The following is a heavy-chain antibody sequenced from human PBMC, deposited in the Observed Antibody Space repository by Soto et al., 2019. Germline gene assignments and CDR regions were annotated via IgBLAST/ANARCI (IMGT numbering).Heavy chain of an antibody. CDR1: GGSISSGGYY. CDR3: ARGDYGDIRGFDY. V-gene: IGHV4-31*03. CDR2: IYYSGST. Sequence: SETLSLTCTVSGGSISSGGYYWSWIRQHPGKGLEWIGYIYYSGSTYYNPSLKSRVTISVDTSKNQFSLKLSSVTAADTAVYYCARGDYGDIRGFDYWGQGTLVTVSS. D-gene: IGHD4-17*01. J-gene: IGHJ4*02.